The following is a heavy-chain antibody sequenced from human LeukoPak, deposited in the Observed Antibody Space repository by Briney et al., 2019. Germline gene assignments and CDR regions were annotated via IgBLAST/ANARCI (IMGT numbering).Heavy chain of an antibody. Sequence: GGSLRLSCAASGFTFSSNYMSWVRQAPGKGLEWVSVIYSGGSTYYADSVKGRFTISRDNSKNTLYLQMNSLRAEDTAVYYCARDDYSNYYYYGMDVWGQGTTVTVSS. CDR2: IYSGGST. D-gene: IGHD4-4*01. J-gene: IGHJ6*02. CDR3: ARDDYSNYYYYGMDV. V-gene: IGHV3-66*01. CDR1: GFTFSSNY.